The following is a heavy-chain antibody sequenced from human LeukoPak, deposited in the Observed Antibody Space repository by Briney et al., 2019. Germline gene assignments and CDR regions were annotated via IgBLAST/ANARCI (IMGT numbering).Heavy chain of an antibody. CDR2: MNPNSGNT. Sequence: ASVKVSCKASGGTFSSYAISWVRQATGQGLEWMGWMNPNSGNTGYAQKFQGRVTMTRNTSISTAYMELSSLRSEDTAVYYCARGPDYDFWSGYLYYYYYYGMDVWGQGTTVTVSS. V-gene: IGHV1-8*02. J-gene: IGHJ6*02. CDR3: ARGPDYDFWSGYLYYYYYYGMDV. D-gene: IGHD3-3*01. CDR1: GGTFSSYA.